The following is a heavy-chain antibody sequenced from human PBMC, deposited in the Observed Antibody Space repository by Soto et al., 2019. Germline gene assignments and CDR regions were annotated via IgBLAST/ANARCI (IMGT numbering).Heavy chain of an antibody. CDR2: IYYSGST. CDR3: ARGSGWPTGAFDY. D-gene: IGHD6-19*01. J-gene: IGHJ4*02. Sequence: SETLSLTCTVSGGSISSSSYYWGWIRHPPGKGLEWIGSIYYSGSTYYNPSLKSRVTISVDTSKNQFSLKLSSVTAADTAVYYCARGSGWPTGAFDYWGQGTLVTVSS. CDR1: GGSISSSSYY. V-gene: IGHV4-39*01.